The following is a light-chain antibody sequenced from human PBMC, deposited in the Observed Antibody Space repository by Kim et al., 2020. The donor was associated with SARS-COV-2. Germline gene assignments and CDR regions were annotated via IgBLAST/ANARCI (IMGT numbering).Light chain of an antibody. V-gene: IGLV3-1*01. Sequence: SYELTQPPSVSVSPGQTASITRSGDKLGDKYACWYQQKPGQSHVLVIYQDTKRPSGIPERFSGSNSGNTATLTISGTQAMDEADYYCKAWDSSTVVFGGG. CDR3: KAWDSSTVV. CDR1: KLGDKY. J-gene: IGLJ2*01. CDR2: QDT.